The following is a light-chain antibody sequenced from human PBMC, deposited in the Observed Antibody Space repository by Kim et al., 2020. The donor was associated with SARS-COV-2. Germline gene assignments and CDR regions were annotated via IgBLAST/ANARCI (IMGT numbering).Light chain of an antibody. J-gene: IGLJ2*01. CDR3: ATWDDSLDGVV. V-gene: IGLV1-44*01. CDR2: SNN. CDR1: YSNIGSNT. Sequence: SVLTQPPSASGTPGQRVTISCSGSYSNIGSNTVDWYQQLPGTAPKLLIYSNNQRPSGVSDRFSGSKSGTSASLAISGLQSEDEADYYCATWDDSLDGVVFGGGTQLTVL.